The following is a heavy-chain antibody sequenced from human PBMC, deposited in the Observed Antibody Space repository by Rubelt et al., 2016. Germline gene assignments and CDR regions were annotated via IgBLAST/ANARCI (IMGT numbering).Heavy chain of an antibody. V-gene: IGHV1-18*01. J-gene: IGHJ4*02. CDR3: ARDRDYGGNSDFDY. Sequence: AQKLQGRATMTTDTSTSTAYMELRSLRSDDTAVYYCARDRDYGGNSDFDYWGQGTLVTVSS. D-gene: IGHD4-23*01.